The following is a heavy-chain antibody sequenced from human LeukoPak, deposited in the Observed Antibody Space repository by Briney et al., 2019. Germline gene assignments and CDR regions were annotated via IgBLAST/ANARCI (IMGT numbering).Heavy chain of an antibody. D-gene: IGHD3-3*01. J-gene: IGHJ5*02. CDR1: GYTFTSYD. V-gene: IGHV1-8*01. CDR2: MNPNSGNT. Sequence: ASVKVSCKASGYTFTSYDINWVRQATGQGLEWMGWMNPNSGNTGYAQKFQGRVTMTRNTSISTAYMELSSLRSEDTAVYYCARTGEPYDFWSGYYGNWFDPWGQGTLVTVSS. CDR3: ARTGEPYDFWSGYYGNWFDP.